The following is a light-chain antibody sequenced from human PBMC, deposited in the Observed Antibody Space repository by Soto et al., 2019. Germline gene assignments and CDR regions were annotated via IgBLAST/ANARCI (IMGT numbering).Light chain of an antibody. CDR3: HTGDTGFSVV. J-gene: IGLJ2*01. Sequence: QSVLTHSPSASASLGPSVTITCALTSWHSSYAIAWHQQQPQPGPRYLMKLNSDGSHNKWDVIPDRFSGSSSGAERYLTISSLLAEEEADYYCHTGDTGFSVVFGGGNKLTVL. V-gene: IGLV4-69*01. CDR1: SWHSSYA. CDR2: LNSDGSH.